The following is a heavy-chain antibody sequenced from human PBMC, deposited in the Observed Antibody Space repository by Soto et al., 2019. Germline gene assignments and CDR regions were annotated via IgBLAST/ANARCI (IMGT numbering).Heavy chain of an antibody. J-gene: IGHJ4*02. CDR3: ASADVTTVDY. CDR2: IIPILGIA. CDR1: GGTFSSYT. V-gene: IGHV1-69*02. D-gene: IGHD4-17*01. Sequence: QVQLVQSGAEVKKPGSSVKVSCKSSGGTFSSYTISWVRQAPGQGLEWMGRIIPILGIANYAPKFQGRVTITADKSTSTAYMELSSLRAEDTAVYYGASADVTTVDYWGQGTLVTVSS.